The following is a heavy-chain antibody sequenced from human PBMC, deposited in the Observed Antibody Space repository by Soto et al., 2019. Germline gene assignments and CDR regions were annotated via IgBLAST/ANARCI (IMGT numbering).Heavy chain of an antibody. CDR2: ISWNSGSI. J-gene: IGHJ4*02. V-gene: IGHV3-9*01. Sequence: GGSLRLSCAASGFTFDDYAMHWVRQAPGKGLEWVSGISWNSGSIGYADSVKGRFTISRDNAKNSLYLQMNSLRAEDTALYYCAKDIRPSSGWYLALDYWGQGTLVTVSS. D-gene: IGHD6-19*01. CDR1: GFTFDDYA. CDR3: AKDIRPSSGWYLALDY.